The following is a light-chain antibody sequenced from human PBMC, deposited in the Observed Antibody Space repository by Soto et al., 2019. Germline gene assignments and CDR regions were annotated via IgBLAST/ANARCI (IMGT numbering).Light chain of an antibody. CDR2: GAS. J-gene: IGKJ1*01. Sequence: EIVMTQSPAILSLSSGERATLSCRASQSVDSSLAWYQQTPGQAPRLLIHGASTRAPGVPARFSGSGSGTEFTLTISSLQSEDFAVYYCQQYYKWPRTFGQGTKVDNK. CDR3: QQYYKWPRT. CDR1: QSVDSS. V-gene: IGKV3-15*01.